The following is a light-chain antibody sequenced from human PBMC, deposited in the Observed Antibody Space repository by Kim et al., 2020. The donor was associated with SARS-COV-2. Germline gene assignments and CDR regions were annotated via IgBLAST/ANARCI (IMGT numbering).Light chain of an antibody. Sequence: AIRITQSPSSLSASTGDRVTITCRASQGISSYLAWYQQKPGKAPKLLIYATSTLQSGVPSRFSGSGSGTDFTLTISCLQSEDFATYHFQQYYSYPPAFGGGSKVDIK. V-gene: IGKV1-8*01. J-gene: IGKJ4*01. CDR1: QGISSY. CDR2: ATS. CDR3: QQYYSYPPA.